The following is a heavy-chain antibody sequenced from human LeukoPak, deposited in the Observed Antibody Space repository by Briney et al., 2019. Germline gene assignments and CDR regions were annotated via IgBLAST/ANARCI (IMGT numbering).Heavy chain of an antibody. CDR1: GFTFSNAW. Sequence: GGSLRLSCAASGFTFSNAWMSWVRQAPGKGLEWVGRIKSKTDGGTTNYAAPEKRRLTIIRGDSRNSQYLQMNSLKTEDTAVYYCTTGYSGYNWCSNYYFGMDVWGQGTTVTVSS. J-gene: IGHJ6*02. CDR3: TTGYSGYNWCSNYYFGMDV. CDR2: IKSKTDGGTT. D-gene: IGHD5-12*01. V-gene: IGHV3-15*01.